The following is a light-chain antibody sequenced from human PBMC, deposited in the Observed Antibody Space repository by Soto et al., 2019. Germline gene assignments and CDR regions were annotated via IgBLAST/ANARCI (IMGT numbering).Light chain of an antibody. V-gene: IGKV1-5*03. J-gene: IGKJ4*02. CDR2: KAS. CDR1: QSISSW. CDR3: QQYNSYPLT. Sequence: DIQMTQSPFTLSASVGDRVTITCRARQSISSWLAWYQQKPGKAPTLLIYKASSLQSGVPSRFSGSGSGTEFTLTISSLQPDDFATYYCQQYNSYPLTFGGGTKVEIK.